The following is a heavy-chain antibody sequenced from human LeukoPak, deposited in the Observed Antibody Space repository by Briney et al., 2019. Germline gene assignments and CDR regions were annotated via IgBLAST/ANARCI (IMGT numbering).Heavy chain of an antibody. Sequence: GGSLRLSCAASGFTFSSYSMNWVRQAPGKGLEWVSSISSSSSYIYYADSVKGRFTISRDNAKNSLYLQMNSLRAEDTAVYYCARGGKATIMGGDYWGQGTLVTVSS. D-gene: IGHD5-24*01. V-gene: IGHV3-21*01. CDR1: GFTFSSYS. CDR2: ISSSSSYI. J-gene: IGHJ4*02. CDR3: ARGGKATIMGGDY.